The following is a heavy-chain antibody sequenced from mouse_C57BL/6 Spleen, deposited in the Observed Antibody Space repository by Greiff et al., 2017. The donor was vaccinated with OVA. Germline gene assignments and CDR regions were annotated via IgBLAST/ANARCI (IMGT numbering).Heavy chain of an antibody. CDR3: ARRGTEGFDY. J-gene: IGHJ2*01. CDR2: IHPNSGST. CDR1: GYTFTSYW. Sequence: QVQLKQPGAELVKPGASVKLSCKASGYTFTSYWMHWVKQRPGQGLEWIGMIHPNSGSTNYNEKFKSKATLTVDKSSSTAYLQLSSLTSEDSAVYYCARRGTEGFDYWGQGTTLTVSS. V-gene: IGHV1-64*01. D-gene: IGHD2-14*01.